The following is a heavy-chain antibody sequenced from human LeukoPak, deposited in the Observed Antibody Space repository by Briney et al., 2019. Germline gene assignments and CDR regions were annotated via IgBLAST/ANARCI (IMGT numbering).Heavy chain of an antibody. V-gene: IGHV3-21*01. D-gene: IGHD6-19*01. CDR1: GFTFSSYS. Sequence: PGGSLRLSCAASGFTFSSYSMNWVRQAPGKGLEWVSSISSSSSYIYYADSVKGRFTISRDNAKNSLYLQMNSLRAEDTAVYYCARESRIAVAGEDGERYYYYMDVWGKGTTVTISS. CDR3: ARESRIAVAGEDGERYYYYMDV. CDR2: ISSSSSYI. J-gene: IGHJ6*03.